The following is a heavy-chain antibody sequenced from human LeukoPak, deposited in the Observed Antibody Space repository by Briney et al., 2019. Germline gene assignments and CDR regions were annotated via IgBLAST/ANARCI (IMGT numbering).Heavy chain of an antibody. V-gene: IGHV3-23*01. CDR3: AKGGGDYDILTGYDNYNWLDP. Sequence: GGSLRLSCAASGFTFSSYAMSWVRQAPGKGLEWVSAISGSGGSTYYADSVKGRFTISRDNSKNTLYLQMNSLRAEDTAVYYCAKGGGDYDILTGYDNYNWLDPWGQGTLVTVSS. D-gene: IGHD3-9*01. CDR1: GFTFSSYA. CDR2: ISGSGGST. J-gene: IGHJ5*02.